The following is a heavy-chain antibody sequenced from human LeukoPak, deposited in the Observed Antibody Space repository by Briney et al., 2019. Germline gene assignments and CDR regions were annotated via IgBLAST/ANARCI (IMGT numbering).Heavy chain of an antibody. CDR3: ARVRGLWIPVAP. J-gene: IGHJ4*02. CDR1: GGSFSGYY. D-gene: IGHD6-19*01. Sequence: PSESMSLTCAVYGGSFSGYYWSWIRQPPGKGLEWIGEINHSGSTNFNPSLQSRVTISVDTSKNQFSLKLSSVTAADTAVYYCARVRGLWIPVAPWGQGTLVTVSS. CDR2: INHSGST. V-gene: IGHV4-34*01.